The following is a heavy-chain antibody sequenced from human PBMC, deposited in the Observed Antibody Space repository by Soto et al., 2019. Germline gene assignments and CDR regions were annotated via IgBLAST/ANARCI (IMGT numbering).Heavy chain of an antibody. CDR3: AKDGKSSSLPNYFDY. J-gene: IGHJ4*02. D-gene: IGHD6-13*01. Sequence: PGGSLRLSCAASGFTFSSYAMSWVRQAPGKGLEWVSAISGSGGSTYYADSVKGRFTISRDNSKNTLYLQMNSLRAEDTAVYYCAKDGKSSSLPNYFDYWGQGTLVTVSS. CDR1: GFTFSSYA. V-gene: IGHV3-23*01. CDR2: ISGSGGST.